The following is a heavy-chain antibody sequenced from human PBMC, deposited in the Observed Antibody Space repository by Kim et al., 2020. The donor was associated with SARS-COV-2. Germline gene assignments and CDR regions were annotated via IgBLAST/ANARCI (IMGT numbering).Heavy chain of an antibody. CDR2: ISSTSSFI. CDR3: ARDLIEFAPGNQSNYHYYSGMDV. D-gene: IGHD6-13*01. V-gene: IGHV3-21*01. CDR1: GFTFISYS. J-gene: IGHJ6*02. Sequence: GGSLRLSCGASGFTFISYSMNWVRQAPGKGLEWVSSISSTSSFIYYADSVKGRFTISRDNAKNSLYLQMNDLRAEDTAVYYCARDLIEFAPGNQSNYHYYSGMDVWGQGTMVTVSS.